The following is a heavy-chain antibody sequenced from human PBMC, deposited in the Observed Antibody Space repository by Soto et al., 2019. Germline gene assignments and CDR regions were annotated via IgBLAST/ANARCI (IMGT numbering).Heavy chain of an antibody. CDR2: ISGSGGST. CDR3: AKVSISLLRYYGMDV. D-gene: IGHD3-3*01. CDR1: GFTFSSYA. J-gene: IGHJ6*02. V-gene: IGHV3-23*01. Sequence: GGSLILSCAASGFTFSSYAMSWVRQAPGKGLEWVSAISGSGGSTYYADSVKGRFTISRDNSKNTLYLQMNSLRAEDTAVYYCAKVSISLLRYYGMDVWGQGTTVTVSS.